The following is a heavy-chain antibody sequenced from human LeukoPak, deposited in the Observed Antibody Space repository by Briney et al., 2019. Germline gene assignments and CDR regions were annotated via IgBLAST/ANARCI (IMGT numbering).Heavy chain of an antibody. J-gene: IGHJ4*02. CDR1: GYTFTSYG. V-gene: IGHV1-2*02. Sequence: ASVKVSCKASGYTFTSYGISWVRQAPGQGLEWMGWINPNSGGTNYAQKFQGRVTMTRDTSISTAYMELSRLRSDDTAVYYCAREVAAAGTGDYWGQGTLVTVSS. CDR3: AREVAAAGTGDY. CDR2: INPNSGGT. D-gene: IGHD6-13*01.